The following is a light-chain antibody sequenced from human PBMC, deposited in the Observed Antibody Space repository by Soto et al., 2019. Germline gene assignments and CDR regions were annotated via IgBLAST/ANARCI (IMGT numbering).Light chain of an antibody. CDR2: AAS. Sequence: DIQMTQSPSSLSASVGDRVTITCRASQTISTYLNWYQQKPGKAPKLLLYAASTLQSGVPSRFILSRSGTYFTLTINSLQPEDFATYYCQQSHGIPYTFGHGTKLEIK. J-gene: IGKJ2*01. CDR1: QTISTY. V-gene: IGKV1-39*01. CDR3: QQSHGIPYT.